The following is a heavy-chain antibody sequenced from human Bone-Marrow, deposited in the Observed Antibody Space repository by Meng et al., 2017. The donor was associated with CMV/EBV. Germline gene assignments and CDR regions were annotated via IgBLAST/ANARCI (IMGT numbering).Heavy chain of an antibody. CDR1: GGFISSYSHY. Sequence: SETLSLTCTVSGGFISSYSHYWGWIRQPPGKGLEWIGSIFFSGSTYYNPSLQSRVTISLDTSKNQFSLKLSSVTAADTAVYYCARDLAVAGTDGMDVWGQGTTVTVSS. V-gene: IGHV4-39*07. CDR2: IFFSGST. D-gene: IGHD6-19*01. CDR3: ARDLAVAGTDGMDV. J-gene: IGHJ6*02.